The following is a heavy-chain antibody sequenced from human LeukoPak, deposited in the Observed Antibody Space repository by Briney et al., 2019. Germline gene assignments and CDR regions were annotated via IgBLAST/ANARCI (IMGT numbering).Heavy chain of an antibody. Sequence: GGSLRLSCAASGFTFSSYGMHWVRQAPVKGLEWVAVISYDGSNKYYADSVKGRFTISRDNSKNTLYLQMNSLRAEDTAVYYCARAPTSSYNWFDPWGQGTLVTVSS. CDR3: ARAPTSSYNWFDP. CDR2: ISYDGSNK. V-gene: IGHV3-30*03. CDR1: GFTFSSYG. D-gene: IGHD2-2*01. J-gene: IGHJ5*02.